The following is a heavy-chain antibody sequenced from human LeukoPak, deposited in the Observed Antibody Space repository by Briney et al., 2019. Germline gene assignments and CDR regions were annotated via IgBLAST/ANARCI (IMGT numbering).Heavy chain of an antibody. CDR2: IGISSNKI. D-gene: IGHD2-21*02. V-gene: IGHV3-21*01. Sequence: PGGSLRLSCAASGFTLKSYTMNWVRQAPGKGLEWVSSIGISSNKIYYADSVKGRFIISRDNAKNSVYLQMNSLRAEDTAVYYCARDAVIVCGGDCYWDYWGQGTLVTVSS. CDR1: GFTLKSYT. J-gene: IGHJ4*02. CDR3: ARDAVIVCGGDCYWDY.